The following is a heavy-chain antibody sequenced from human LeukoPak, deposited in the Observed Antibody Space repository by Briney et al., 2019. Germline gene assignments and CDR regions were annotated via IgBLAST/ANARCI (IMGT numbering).Heavy chain of an antibody. D-gene: IGHD4-17*01. CDR1: GFTFDDYA. J-gene: IGHJ4*02. V-gene: IGHV3-33*08. CDR2: IWYDGSNK. Sequence: PGRSLRLSCAASGFTFDDYAMHWVRQAPGKGLEWVAVIWYDGSNKYYADSVKGRFTISRDNSKNTLYLQMNSLRAEDTAVYYCAREDYGDYALDYWGQGTLVTVSS. CDR3: AREDYGDYALDY.